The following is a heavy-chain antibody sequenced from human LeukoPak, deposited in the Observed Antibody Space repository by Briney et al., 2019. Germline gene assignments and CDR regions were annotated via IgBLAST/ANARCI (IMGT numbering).Heavy chain of an antibody. CDR2: INHSGST. J-gene: IGHJ4*02. Sequence: SETLSLTCAVSGESFSGYYWSGFRQPPGKGLEWIGEINHSGSTNYNPSLTSRATISVDASKNQFYLRMTSVIAADTAIYYCAKGRWEVPDYWGQGTLVFVSS. V-gene: IGHV4-34*01. CDR3: AKGRWEVPDY. D-gene: IGHD1-26*01. CDR1: GESFSGYY.